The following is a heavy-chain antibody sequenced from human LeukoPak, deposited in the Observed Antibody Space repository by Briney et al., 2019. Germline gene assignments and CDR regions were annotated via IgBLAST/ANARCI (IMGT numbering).Heavy chain of an antibody. Sequence: SVKVFWKASGGTFSSYAISWVRQAPGQGLEWMGGLIPIFGKANYAQKFQGRVTITTDESTSTAYMELSSLRSEDTAVYYGASTPSDIVVVPAALEGGFDPWGQGTLVTVSS. CDR1: GGTFSSYA. CDR3: ASTPSDIVVVPAALEGGFDP. J-gene: IGHJ5*02. V-gene: IGHV1-69*05. CDR2: LIPIFGKA. D-gene: IGHD2-2*01.